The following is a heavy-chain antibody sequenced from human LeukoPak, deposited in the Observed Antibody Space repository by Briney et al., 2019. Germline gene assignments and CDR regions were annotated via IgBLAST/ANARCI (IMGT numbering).Heavy chain of an antibody. D-gene: IGHD3-22*01. J-gene: IGHJ6*02. V-gene: IGHV3-30-3*01. CDR2: ISYDGSDK. CDR1: GLTFSNYA. CDR3: ARDRFGSGYLNYYYYGMDV. Sequence: GGSLRLSCAASGLTFSNYAMDWVRQAPGKGLEWVAVISYDGSDKYYADSVKGRFTISRDNSKNTLYLQMDSLRAEDTAVYYCARDRFGSGYLNYYYYGMDVWGQGTTVTVSS.